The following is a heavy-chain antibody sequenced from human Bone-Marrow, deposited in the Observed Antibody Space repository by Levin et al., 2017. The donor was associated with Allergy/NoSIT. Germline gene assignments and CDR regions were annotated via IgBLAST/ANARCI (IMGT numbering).Heavy chain of an antibody. J-gene: IGHJ4*02. CDR2: INHSGYT. CDR1: GGSFSGFY. CDR3: ARGPYDILTGSYYFDY. D-gene: IGHD3-9*01. Sequence: SETLSLTCAVYGGSFSGFYWSWVRQPPGKGLEWIGEINHSGYTNYNPSLKSRATISLDTSKNQFSLKLRSVTAADTAVYFCARGPYDILTGSYYFDYWAQGTLVTVSS. V-gene: IGHV4-34*01.